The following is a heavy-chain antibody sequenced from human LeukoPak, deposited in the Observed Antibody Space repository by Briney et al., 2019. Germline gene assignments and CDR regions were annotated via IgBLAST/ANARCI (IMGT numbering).Heavy chain of an antibody. D-gene: IGHD5-24*01. CDR3: ATGRWLQLGYYYYYMDV. V-gene: IGHV1-69*05. J-gene: IGHJ6*03. CDR2: IIPIFGTA. CDR1: GVTFSSYG. Sequence: ASVKLSCKASGVTFSSYGISWVRQAPGQGLEWMGGIIPIFGTANYAQTFQGRVTITTDESTSTASLELSMLRPEDTAVYYCATGRWLQLGYYYYYMDVWGKGTTVTVSS.